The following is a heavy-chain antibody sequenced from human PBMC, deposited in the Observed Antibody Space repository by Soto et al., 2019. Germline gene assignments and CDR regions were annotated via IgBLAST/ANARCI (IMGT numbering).Heavy chain of an antibody. D-gene: IGHD6-13*01. CDR1: GGSISSGGYY. Sequence: SETLSLTCTVSGGSISSGGYYWSWIRQHPGKGLEWIGYIYYSGSTYYNPSLKSRVTISVDTSKNQFSLKLSSVTAADTAVYYCARSIPIAAAVDYNWFDPWGQGTLVTVSS. J-gene: IGHJ5*02. CDR3: ARSIPIAAAVDYNWFDP. CDR2: IYYSGST. V-gene: IGHV4-31*03.